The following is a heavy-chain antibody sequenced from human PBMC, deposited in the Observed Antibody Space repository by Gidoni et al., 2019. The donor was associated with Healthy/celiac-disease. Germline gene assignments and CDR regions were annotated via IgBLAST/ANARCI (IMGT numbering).Heavy chain of an antibody. Sequence: EVQLVESGGGLVQPGRSLRLSCAASGFTFDDYAMHWVRQAPGKGLEWVSGISWNSGSIGYADSVKGRFTISRDNAKNSLYLQMNSLRAEDTALYYCATTTTYYYDSSGYAFDIWGQGTMVTVSS. CDR2: ISWNSGSI. V-gene: IGHV3-9*01. CDR3: ATTTTYYYDSSGYAFDI. CDR1: GFTFDDYA. D-gene: IGHD3-22*01. J-gene: IGHJ3*02.